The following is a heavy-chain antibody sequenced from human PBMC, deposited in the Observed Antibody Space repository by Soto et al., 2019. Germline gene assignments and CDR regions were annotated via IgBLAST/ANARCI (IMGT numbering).Heavy chain of an antibody. D-gene: IGHD3-10*01. J-gene: IGHJ5*02. CDR2: ISGSGAST. Sequence: PGGSLRLSCAASGLTFNNCAMNWVRQSPEKGLEWVSAISGSGASTYYADSVKGRFTISRDNSKNTLFLQMNSLRAEDTAVYFCAKSPSVALVPSSLGGNNWFDPWGQGTPVTVSS. V-gene: IGHV3-23*01. CDR3: AKSPSVALVPSSLGGNNWFDP. CDR1: GLTFNNCA.